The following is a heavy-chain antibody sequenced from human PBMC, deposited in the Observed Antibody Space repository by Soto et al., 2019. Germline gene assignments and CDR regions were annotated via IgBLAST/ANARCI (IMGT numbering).Heavy chain of an antibody. D-gene: IGHD2-21*02. V-gene: IGHV1-3*05. Sequence: QVQLVQSGAEEKKPGASVKVSCKASGYTFTSYAMHWVRQAPGQRLEWMGWINGGNGNTKYSQKFQGRVTITRDTSASTAYMELSSLRSEDTAVYYCARSFVVVTDFDYWGQETLVTVSS. J-gene: IGHJ4*02. CDR1: GYTFTSYA. CDR2: INGGNGNT. CDR3: ARSFVVVTDFDY.